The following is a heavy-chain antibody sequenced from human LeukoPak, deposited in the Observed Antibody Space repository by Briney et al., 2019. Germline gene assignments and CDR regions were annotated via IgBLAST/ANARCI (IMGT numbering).Heavy chain of an antibody. CDR2: IYYSGST. J-gene: IGHJ4*02. CDR3: ARDKGSSWYGGPGY. CDR1: GGSISSYY. Sequence: SETLSLTCTVSGGSISSYYWGWIRQPPGKGLEWIGSIYYSGSTYYNPSLKSRVTISVDTSKNQFSLKLSSVTAADTAVYYCARDKGSSWYGGPGYWGQGTLVTVSS. D-gene: IGHD6-13*01. V-gene: IGHV4-39*07.